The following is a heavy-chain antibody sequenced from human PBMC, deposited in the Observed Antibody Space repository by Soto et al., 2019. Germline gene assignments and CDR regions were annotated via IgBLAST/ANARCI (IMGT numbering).Heavy chain of an antibody. CDR1: GGSISSGGYS. CDR3: ARGREWLLGKRYNWFDP. V-gene: IGHV4-30-2*01. CDR2: IYHSGST. D-gene: IGHD1-26*01. Sequence: QLQLQESGSGLVKPSQTLSLTCAVSGGSISSGGYSWSWIRQPPGKSLEWIGYIYHSGSTYYNTSLKSRVTISVDRSKNQFSLKLSSVTAADTAVYYCARGREWLLGKRYNWFDPWGQGTLVTVSS. J-gene: IGHJ5*02.